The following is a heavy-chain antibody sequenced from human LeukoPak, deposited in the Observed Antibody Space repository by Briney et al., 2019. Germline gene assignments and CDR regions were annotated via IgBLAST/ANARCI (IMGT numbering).Heavy chain of an antibody. CDR3: ARWGWFGEIRYYFDY. CDR2: ISDYNGNT. J-gene: IGHJ4*02. V-gene: IGHV1-18*01. CDR1: GYTFTSYG. D-gene: IGHD3-10*01. Sequence: ASVKVSCKASGYTFTSYGISWVRQAPGQGLEWMGWISDYNGNTNYAQKLQGRVTMTTDTSTSTAYMELRSLRSDDTAVYYCARWGWFGEIRYYFDYWGQGTLVTVSS.